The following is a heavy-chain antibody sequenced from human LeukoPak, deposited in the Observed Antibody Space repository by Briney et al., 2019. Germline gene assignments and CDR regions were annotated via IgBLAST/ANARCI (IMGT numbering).Heavy chain of an antibody. CDR3: ARGKGVYCGGDCSALDY. V-gene: IGHV3-64*01. Sequence: GGSLRLSCAASGFTFSDYAMHWVRQAPGKGLEYVSAITTNGGSTYYANSVKGRFTISRDNSKNTLYLQMGSLGAEDMAVYYCARGKGVYCGGDCSALDYWGQGTLVTVSS. CDR1: GFTFSDYA. CDR2: ITTNGGST. D-gene: IGHD2-21*02. J-gene: IGHJ4*02.